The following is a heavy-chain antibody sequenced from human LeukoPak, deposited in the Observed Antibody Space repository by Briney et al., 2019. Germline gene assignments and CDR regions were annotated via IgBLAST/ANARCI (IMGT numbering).Heavy chain of an antibody. CDR3: TRDHITSWQIDF. J-gene: IGHJ4*02. Sequence: PGRSLRLSCGAFGFTFDDFAIHWVRQAPGKGLEWVSGISWNSGSIGYADSVKGRFTISRDNSKNTVSLQMNSLRVEDTAVYYCTRDHITSWQIDFWGQGTMVTVSS. D-gene: IGHD2-2*01. CDR1: GFTFDDFA. CDR2: ISWNSGSI. V-gene: IGHV3-9*01.